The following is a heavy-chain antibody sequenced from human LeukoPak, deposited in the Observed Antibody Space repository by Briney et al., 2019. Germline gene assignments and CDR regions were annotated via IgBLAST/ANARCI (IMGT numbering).Heavy chain of an antibody. CDR3: VTSTGYFSTWGAFDI. Sequence: ASVKVSCKASGFTFTAFYMHWVRQAPGQGLEWMAWINLRSGGTNYAQSFQGRVTMTRDTSISTAYMELSSLRSDDTAIYYCVTSTGYFSTWGAFDIWGQGTMVTVSS. V-gene: IGHV1-2*02. J-gene: IGHJ3*02. CDR1: GFTFTAFY. CDR2: INLRSGGT. D-gene: IGHD2-15*01.